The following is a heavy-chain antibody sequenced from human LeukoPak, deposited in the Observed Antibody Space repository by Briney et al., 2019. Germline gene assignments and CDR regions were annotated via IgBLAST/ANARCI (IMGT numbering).Heavy chain of an antibody. CDR1: GFSARSNY. CDR2: IYSGGST. V-gene: IGHV3-53*01. D-gene: IGHD6-25*01. CDR3: VREAGSSGDY. J-gene: IGHJ4*02. Sequence: GGSPRLSCAASGFSARSNYMSWVRQAPGKGLEWVSVIYSGGSTYYADSVKGRFTISRGNSKNTLYLQMNSLRVEDTAVYYCVREAGSSGDYWGQGTLVTVSS.